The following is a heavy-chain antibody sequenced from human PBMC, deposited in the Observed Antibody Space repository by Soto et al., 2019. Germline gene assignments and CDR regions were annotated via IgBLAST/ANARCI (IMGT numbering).Heavy chain of an antibody. V-gene: IGHV4-30-4*01. CDR1: GGSISSGDYY. CDR2: IHYGGST. J-gene: IGHJ4*02. D-gene: IGHD6-25*01. CDR3: ARRGGSVAELYVDF. Sequence: QVQLQESGPGLVKPSQTLSLTCTVSGGSISSGDYYWSWMRQPPGKGLEWIGYIHYGGSTYYNPSLQSRVTMSVATSKNRFPLKVSSVTAADTAVYYCARRGGSVAELYVDFWGQGTLVTVSP.